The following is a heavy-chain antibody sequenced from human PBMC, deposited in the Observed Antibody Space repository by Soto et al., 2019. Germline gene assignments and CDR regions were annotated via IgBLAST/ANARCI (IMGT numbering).Heavy chain of an antibody. CDR3: ARCGFGVVIPEYGMDV. J-gene: IGHJ6*02. CDR2: IYSGGST. D-gene: IGHD3-3*01. CDR1: GFTVSSNY. V-gene: IGHV3-53*01. Sequence: GGSLRLSCAASGFTVSSNYMSWVRQAPGKGLEWVSVIYSGGSTYYADSVKGRFTISRDNSKNTLYLQMNSLRAEDTAVYYCARCGFGVVIPEYGMDVWGQGTTVTVSS.